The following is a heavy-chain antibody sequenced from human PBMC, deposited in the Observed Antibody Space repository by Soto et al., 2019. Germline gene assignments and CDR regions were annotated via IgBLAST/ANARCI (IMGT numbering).Heavy chain of an antibody. J-gene: IGHJ6*02. CDR2: INPSGGST. CDR3: ARDPSRIAARPPYYYGMDV. V-gene: IGHV1-46*01. Sequence: QVQLVQSGAEVKKPGASVKVSCKASGYTFTSYYMHWVRQAPGQGLEWMGIINPSGGSTSYAQKFQGRVTMTRDKSTSTVYMELSSLRSEDTAVYYCARDPSRIAARPPYYYGMDVWGQGTTVTVSS. CDR1: GYTFTSYY. D-gene: IGHD6-6*01.